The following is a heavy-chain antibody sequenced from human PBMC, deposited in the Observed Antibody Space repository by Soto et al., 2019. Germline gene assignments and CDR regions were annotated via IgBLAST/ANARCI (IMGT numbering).Heavy chain of an antibody. D-gene: IGHD3-3*01. CDR3: ARDQGITTFGVYSMYYYGMDV. CDR2: INAGNGNT. V-gene: IGHV1-3*01. J-gene: IGHJ6*02. Sequence: ASVKVSCKASGYTFTSYAMHWVRQAPGQRLEWMGWINAGNGNTKYAQKLQGRVTITTDTSASTAYMELRSLRSEDTAVYYCARDQGITTFGVYSMYYYGMDVWGQGTTVTVSS. CDR1: GYTFTSYA.